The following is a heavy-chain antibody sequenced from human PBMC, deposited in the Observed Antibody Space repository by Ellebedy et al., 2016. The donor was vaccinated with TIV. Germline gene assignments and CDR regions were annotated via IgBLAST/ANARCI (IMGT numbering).Heavy chain of an antibody. J-gene: IGHJ6*02. CDR2: IYYSGST. CDR1: GGSISSYY. Sequence: MPSETLSLTCTVSGGSISSYYWSWIRQPPGKGLEWIGYIYYSGSTNYNPSLKSRVTISVDTSKNQFSLKLSSVTAADTAVYYCARLGRDGELLEYYYYGMDVWGQGTTVTVSS. CDR3: ARLGRDGELLEYYYYGMDV. V-gene: IGHV4-59*08. D-gene: IGHD3-10*01.